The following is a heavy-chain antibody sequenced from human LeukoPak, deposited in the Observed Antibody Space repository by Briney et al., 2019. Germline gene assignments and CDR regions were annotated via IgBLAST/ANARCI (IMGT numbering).Heavy chain of an antibody. V-gene: IGHV5-51*01. CDR2: IYPDDSDA. CDR3: ASEALDCSGGSCYAFDI. D-gene: IGHD2-15*01. J-gene: IGHJ3*02. CDR1: GYSFTTYW. Sequence: GESLKISCKGSGYSFTTYWIGWVRQMPGKGLEWMGIIYPDDSDARYSPSFQGQVTISADKSINTAYLQWSSLKASDTAMYYCASEALDCSGGSCYAFDIWGQGTMVTVSS.